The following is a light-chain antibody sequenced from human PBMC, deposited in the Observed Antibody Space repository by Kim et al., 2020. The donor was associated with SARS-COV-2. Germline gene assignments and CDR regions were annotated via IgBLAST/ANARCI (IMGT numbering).Light chain of an antibody. CDR1: QSVSSSY. CDR3: QQYGSPIT. Sequence: LSPGERATLSCRASQSVSSSYLAWYQQRPGQAPRLLIYGASSRATGIPDRFSGSGSGTDFTLTISRLEPEDFAVYYCQQYGSPITFGQGTRLEIK. J-gene: IGKJ5*01. CDR2: GAS. V-gene: IGKV3-20*01.